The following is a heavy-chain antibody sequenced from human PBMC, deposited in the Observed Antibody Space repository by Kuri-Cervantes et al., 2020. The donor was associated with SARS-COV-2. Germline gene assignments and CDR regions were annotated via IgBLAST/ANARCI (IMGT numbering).Heavy chain of an antibody. CDR3: ARQLEIDDASDI. J-gene: IGHJ3*02. CDR2: IFHSGSA. Sequence: SETLSLTCTVSGGSISSGDYYWNWFRQPPGKGLEWIGYIFHSGSAYYNPSLKSRVTISIDKSKNQFSLKLSSVTAADTAMFYCARQLEIDDASDIWGQGTMVTVSS. D-gene: IGHD1-1*01. CDR1: GGSISSGDYY. V-gene: IGHV4-30-2*01.